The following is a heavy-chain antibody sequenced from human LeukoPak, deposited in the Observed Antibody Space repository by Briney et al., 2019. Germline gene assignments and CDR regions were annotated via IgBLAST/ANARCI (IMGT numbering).Heavy chain of an antibody. CDR2: ISAYNGNT. J-gene: IGHJ5*02. D-gene: IGHD4-17*01. Sequence: ASVKVSCKASGYTFTSYGISWVRQAPGQGLEWMGWISAYNGNTNYAQKLQGRVTMPTDTSTSTAYMELRSLRSDDTAVYYCAIFYGDRNWFDPWGQGTLVTVSS. CDR1: GYTFTSYG. V-gene: IGHV1-18*01. CDR3: AIFYGDRNWFDP.